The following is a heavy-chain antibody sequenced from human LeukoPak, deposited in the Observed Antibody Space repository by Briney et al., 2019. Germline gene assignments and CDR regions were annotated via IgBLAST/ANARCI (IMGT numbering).Heavy chain of an antibody. V-gene: IGHV1-69*05. CDR1: GGTFSSYA. D-gene: IGHD3-10*01. J-gene: IGHJ4*02. Sequence: SVKVSCKASGGTFSSYAISWVRQAPGQGLEWMGGIIPIFGTANYAQKFQGRVTITTDESTSTAYMELSSLRSEDTAVYYCARSARYYYGSGSYYPPLYYFDCWGQGTLVTVSS. CDR2: IIPIFGTA. CDR3: ARSARYYYGSGSYYPPLYYFDC.